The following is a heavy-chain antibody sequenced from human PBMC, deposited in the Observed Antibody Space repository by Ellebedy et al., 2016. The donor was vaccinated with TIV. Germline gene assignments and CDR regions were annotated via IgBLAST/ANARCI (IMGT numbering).Heavy chain of an antibody. D-gene: IGHD2/OR15-2a*01. CDR1: GFAFNNFF. CDR3: TKTFYFD. V-gene: IGHV3-72*01. Sequence: GESLKISXAASGFAFNNFFMSWVRQAPGKGLEWVGRSKNKGNNYATQYAASVKGRFTISRDDSTNSLYLQMNSLRTEDTAIYYCTKTFYFDWGQGTLVIVSS. CDR2: SKNKGNNYAT. J-gene: IGHJ4*02.